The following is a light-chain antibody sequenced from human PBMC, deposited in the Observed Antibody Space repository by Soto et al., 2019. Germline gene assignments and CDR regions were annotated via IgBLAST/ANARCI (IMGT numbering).Light chain of an antibody. CDR3: QEYHSLLYT. Sequence: DIQMTQSPSSLSASVGDRVTITCRASQDISDFLAWYQQRPGKIPNPLVYDASTLQSGVPTRFSGSGSGTHFTLSLSSLQPEDVASYYCQEYHSLLYTFGQGTKVEIK. CDR1: QDISDF. CDR2: DAS. J-gene: IGKJ2*01. V-gene: IGKV1-27*01.